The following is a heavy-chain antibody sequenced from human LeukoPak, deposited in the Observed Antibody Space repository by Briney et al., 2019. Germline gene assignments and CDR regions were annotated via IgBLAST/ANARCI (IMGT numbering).Heavy chain of an antibody. D-gene: IGHD3-10*01. J-gene: IGHJ5*02. CDR1: GFTFSSYG. CDR3: ARGLGWFGESTNWFDP. Sequence: GGSLRLSCAASGFTFSSYGMSWVRQAPGKGLEWVSAISSGGSTYYADSVKGRFTISRDNARNSLHLQMNSLRAEDTAVYYCARGLGWFGESTNWFDPWGQGTLVTVSS. CDR2: ISSGGST. V-gene: IGHV3-23*01.